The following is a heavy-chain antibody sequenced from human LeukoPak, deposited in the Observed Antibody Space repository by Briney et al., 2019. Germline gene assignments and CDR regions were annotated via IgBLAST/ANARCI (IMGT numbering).Heavy chain of an antibody. CDR2: IYFSGST. Sequence: SETLSLTCTVSSGPISNYYWSWIRRPPGKGLQWIGYIYFSGSTTYNPSLKSRVTISVDTSKNQFSLGLSSVSAADTAVYYCARGGSSSWSTTNFDYWGQGTLVTVSS. V-gene: IGHV4-59*01. D-gene: IGHD6-13*01. CDR1: SGPISNYY. CDR3: ARGGSSSWSTTNFDY. J-gene: IGHJ4*02.